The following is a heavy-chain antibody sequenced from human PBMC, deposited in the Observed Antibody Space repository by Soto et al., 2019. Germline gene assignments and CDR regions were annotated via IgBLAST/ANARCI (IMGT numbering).Heavy chain of an antibody. CDR2: ISGSGSNT. J-gene: IGHJ5*02. CDR1: GFTFNSYA. Sequence: GGSLRLSCAASGFTFNSYAMSWVRQAPGKGLEWVSAISGSGSNTYYADSVKGRFTISRDNPKNTLYLQMDSVRAEDTAVYYCAKDINGYYRPIDAWGQGTVVTVSS. V-gene: IGHV3-23*01. D-gene: IGHD3-22*01. CDR3: AKDINGYYRPIDA.